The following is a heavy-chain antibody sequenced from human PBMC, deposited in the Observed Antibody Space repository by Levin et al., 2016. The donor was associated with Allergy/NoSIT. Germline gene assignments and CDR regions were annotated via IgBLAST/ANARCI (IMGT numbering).Heavy chain of an antibody. CDR3: ARAFWSGSLFYYYYGMDV. CDR1: GFSFSSSE. V-gene: IGHV3-48*03. D-gene: IGHD3-3*01. Sequence: GESLKISCTASGFSFSSSEMNWVRQAPGKGLEWVSYISSSGYTIYYADSVEGRFTISRDNAKNSLYLQMSSLRADDTAVYYCARAFWSGSLFYYYYGMDVWGQGTTVTVSS. J-gene: IGHJ6*02. CDR2: ISSSGYTI.